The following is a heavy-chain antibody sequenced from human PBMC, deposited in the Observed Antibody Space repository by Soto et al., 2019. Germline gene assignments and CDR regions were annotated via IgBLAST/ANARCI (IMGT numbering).Heavy chain of an antibody. Sequence: ASVKVSCKASGYTFTSYGISWVRQAPGRGLEWMGWISAYNGNTNYAQKLQGRVTMTTDTSTSTAYMELRSLRSDDTAVYYCARGRVATAHYYYYGMDVWGQGTTVTVSS. CDR2: ISAYNGNT. CDR3: ARGRVATAHYYYYGMDV. CDR1: GYTFTSYG. J-gene: IGHJ6*02. D-gene: IGHD5-12*01. V-gene: IGHV1-18*01.